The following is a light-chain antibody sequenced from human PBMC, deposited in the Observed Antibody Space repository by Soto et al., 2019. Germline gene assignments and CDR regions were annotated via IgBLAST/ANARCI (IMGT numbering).Light chain of an antibody. CDR2: GNS. J-gene: IGLJ2*01. CDR3: QTYDSSLSAVV. Sequence: QSVLTQPPSVSGAPGQRVTISCTGSSSNIGAGYDVHWYQQLPGTAPKLLIYGNSNRPSGVPDRFSGSKSGPSASLAITALQAEAEADYYCQTYDSSLSAVVFGGGTNLTVL. V-gene: IGLV1-40*01. CDR1: SSNIGAGYD.